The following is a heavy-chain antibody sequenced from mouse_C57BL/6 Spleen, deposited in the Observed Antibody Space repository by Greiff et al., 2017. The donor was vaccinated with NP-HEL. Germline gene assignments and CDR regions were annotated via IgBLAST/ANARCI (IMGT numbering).Heavy chain of an antibody. D-gene: IGHD2-3*01. CDR1: GFTFSDYG. CDR2: ISSGSSTI. V-gene: IGHV5-17*01. J-gene: IGHJ4*01. Sequence: DVKLVESGGGLVKPGGSLKLSCAASGFTFSDYGMHWVRQAPEKGLEWVAYISSGSSTIYYADTVKGRFTISRDNAKNTLFLQMTSLRSEDTAMYYCARLYDGYAMDYWGQGTSVTVSS. CDR3: ARLYDGYAMDY.